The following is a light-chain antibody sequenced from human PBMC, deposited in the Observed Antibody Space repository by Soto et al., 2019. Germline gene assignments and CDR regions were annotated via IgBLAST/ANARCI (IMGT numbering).Light chain of an antibody. CDR1: SSDVGGYNY. CDR3: ISYAGINNPIYL. Sequence: QSVLTQPPSASGSPGQSVTISCTGTSSDVGGYNYVSWYQQHPGKAPKLMIYEVYKRPSGVPDRFSGSKSGNTASLTVSGLQAEDQDNYYCISYAGINNPIYLFGTGTKLTVL. V-gene: IGLV2-8*01. J-gene: IGLJ1*01. CDR2: EVY.